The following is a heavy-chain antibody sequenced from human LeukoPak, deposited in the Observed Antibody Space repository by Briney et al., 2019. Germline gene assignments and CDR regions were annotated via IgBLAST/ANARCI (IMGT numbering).Heavy chain of an antibody. D-gene: IGHD6-19*01. Sequence: TSETLSLTCTVSGGSISSYYWSWIRQPPGKGLEWIGSIYHSGSTYYNPSLKSRVTISVDTSKNQFSLKLSSVTAADTAVYYCARVSSGWYYFDYWGQGTLVTVSS. J-gene: IGHJ4*02. V-gene: IGHV4-59*01. CDR1: GGSISSYY. CDR3: ARVSSGWYYFDY. CDR2: IYHSGST.